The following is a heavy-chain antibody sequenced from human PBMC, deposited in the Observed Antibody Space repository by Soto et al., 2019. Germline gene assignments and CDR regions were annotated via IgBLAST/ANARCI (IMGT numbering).Heavy chain of an antibody. J-gene: IGHJ6*02. D-gene: IGHD5-18*01. CDR1: GFTFTSYA. V-gene: IGHV3-23*01. CDR3: ARGDTTMITDYSAMAV. CDR2: ISGTGGST. Sequence: GGSLRLSCAASGFTFTSYAFTWVRQAPGKGLEWVSAISGTGGSTFYSDSVMGRFTISRDNSKNTLYLQMNSLRAEDTAVYYCARGDTTMITDYSAMAVWGQGTTVTVSS.